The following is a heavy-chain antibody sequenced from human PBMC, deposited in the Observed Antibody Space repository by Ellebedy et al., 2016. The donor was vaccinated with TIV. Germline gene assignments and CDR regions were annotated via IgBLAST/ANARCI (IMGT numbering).Heavy chain of an antibody. V-gene: IGHV5-10-1*01. J-gene: IGHJ4*01. Sequence: PGGSLRLSCQGSGYTFTNFWISWVSQMPGKGLEWMGRIDHSDSYINYSPSFQGHVTISADKSISTAYLQWGSLKASATAMYYCARHRGLGVLEWLLEADYWGRGTLVTVSS. CDR1: GYTFTNFW. CDR3: ARHRGLGVLEWLLEADY. CDR2: IDHSDSYI. D-gene: IGHD3-3*01.